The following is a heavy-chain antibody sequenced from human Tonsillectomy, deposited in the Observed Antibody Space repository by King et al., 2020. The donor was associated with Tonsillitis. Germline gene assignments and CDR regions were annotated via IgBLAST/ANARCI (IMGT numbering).Heavy chain of an antibody. J-gene: IGHJ4*02. CDR1: GGSISSSSYY. V-gene: IGHV4-39*01. Sequence: QLQESGPGLGKPSETLSLTCTVSGGSISSSSYYWGWIRQPPGEGLEWIGNIFYSGSTYYNPSLKSRVTISVDTSKNQLSLKLTSVTAADTVVYYCARGGVVGPTNEYYFDYWGQGTLVTVSS. CDR3: ARGGVVGPTNEYYFDY. D-gene: IGHD1-26*01. CDR2: IFYSGST.